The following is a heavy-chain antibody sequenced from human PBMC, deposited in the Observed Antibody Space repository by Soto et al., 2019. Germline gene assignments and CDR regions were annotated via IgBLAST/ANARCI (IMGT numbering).Heavy chain of an antibody. CDR2: INAGNGNT. CDR1: GYTFTSYA. J-gene: IGHJ5*02. Sequence: QVQLVQSGAEEKKPGASVKVSCKASGYTFTSYAMHWVRQAPGQRLEWMGWINAGNGNTKYSQKFQGRVTITRDTSASTAYMELSSLRSEDTAVYYCARAPYSSSWSDNWFAPWGQGTLVTVSS. V-gene: IGHV1-3*05. CDR3: ARAPYSSSWSDNWFAP. D-gene: IGHD6-13*01.